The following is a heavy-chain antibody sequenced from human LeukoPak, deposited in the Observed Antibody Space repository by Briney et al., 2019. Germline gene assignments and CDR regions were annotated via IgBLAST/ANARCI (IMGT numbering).Heavy chain of an antibody. CDR1: GFTFSSYG. CDR2: TSYDGSNK. D-gene: IGHD3-3*01. Sequence: PGGSLRLSCAASGFTFSSYGMRWVRQAPGKGLEWVAVTSYDGSNKYYADSVKGRFTISRDNSKNTLYLQMNSLRAEDTAVYYCAKAFYDFWSGGRYGMDVWGQGTTVTVSS. CDR3: AKAFYDFWSGGRYGMDV. J-gene: IGHJ6*02. V-gene: IGHV3-30*18.